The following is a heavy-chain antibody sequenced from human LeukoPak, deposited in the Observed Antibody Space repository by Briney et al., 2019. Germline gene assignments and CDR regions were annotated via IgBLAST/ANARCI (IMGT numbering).Heavy chain of an antibody. CDR1: GFTFSSYD. D-gene: IGHD6-19*01. V-gene: IGHV3-23*01. CDR2: NT. Sequence: PGGALRPSCAASGFTFSSYDMTWVRQAPGRGLEWVSSNTYYGDSVKGRFTISRDNFKNTVYLQMNNMRDDDTAVYYCARVAGWHWFDPWGQGTLVTVSS. J-gene: IGHJ5*02. CDR3: ARVAGWHWFDP.